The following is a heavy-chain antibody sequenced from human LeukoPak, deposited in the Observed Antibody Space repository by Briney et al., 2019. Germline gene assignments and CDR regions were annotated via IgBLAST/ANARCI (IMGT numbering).Heavy chain of an antibody. CDR3: ARGSAGDFDY. CDR2: ISSSSIYI. D-gene: IGHD7-27*01. J-gene: IGHJ4*02. Sequence: GGSLRLSCSASGFTLSSYHMNWVRQAPGKGLEGISSISSSSIYIDYADSVKGRFTISGGNDKNSLYLQMNSLRAEDRAVYYCARGSAGDFDYWGQGTLVTVSS. CDR1: GFTLSSYH. V-gene: IGHV3-21*01.